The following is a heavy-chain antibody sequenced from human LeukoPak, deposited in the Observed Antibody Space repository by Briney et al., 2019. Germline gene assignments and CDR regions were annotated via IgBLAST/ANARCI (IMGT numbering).Heavy chain of an antibody. J-gene: IGHJ4*02. CDR2: LYSDDGT. Sequence: GGSLRLSCRASGFIVSTRYMRWVRQARGKGGEWGSVLYSDDGTSYAGSGKGRFTISRDDYKNTLSLQMNNLRPEDTAVYYCARDGKDSSGYYFGDDWGQGTLVTVSS. CDR1: GFIVSTRY. D-gene: IGHD3-22*01. V-gene: IGHV3-66*01. CDR3: ARDGKDSSGYYFGDD.